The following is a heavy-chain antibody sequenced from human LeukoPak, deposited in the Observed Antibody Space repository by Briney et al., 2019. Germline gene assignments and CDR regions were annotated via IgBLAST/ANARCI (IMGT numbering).Heavy chain of an antibody. V-gene: IGHV1-69*05. D-gene: IGHD1-14*01. J-gene: IGHJ5*02. CDR1: GGSFGDFA. CDR3: AATSIIFNWFDP. Sequence: SVKVSCEASGGSFGDFAIIWVRQAPGHGPEWMGRSVPMSDAKDYAQKFQGRVTFTTDESTTTAHMELSNLSPEDTAVYYCAATSIIFNWFDPWGQGTLVTVSS. CDR2: SVPMSDAK.